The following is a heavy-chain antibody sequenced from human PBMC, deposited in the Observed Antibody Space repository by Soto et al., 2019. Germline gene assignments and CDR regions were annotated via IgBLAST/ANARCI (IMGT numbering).Heavy chain of an antibody. V-gene: IGHV3-30*19. CDR1: GFTFSSYG. CDR3: ERDGIAPSSSYYYGMDV. J-gene: IGHJ6*02. Sequence: PGGSLRLACAASGFTFSSYGMHWVRQAPGKGLEWVAVISYDGSNKYYADSVKGRFTISRDNTKNTLYLQMNRLRAEDTAVYSCERDGIAPSSSYYYGMDVWGQGTTVTVSS. D-gene: IGHD6-6*01. CDR2: ISYDGSNK.